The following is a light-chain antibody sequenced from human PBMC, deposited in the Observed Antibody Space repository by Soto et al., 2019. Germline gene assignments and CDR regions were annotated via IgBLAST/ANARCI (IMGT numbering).Light chain of an antibody. CDR3: QQYNNWPRT. J-gene: IGKJ1*01. V-gene: IGKV3-15*01. CDR2: GAS. CDR1: QSVSSN. Sequence: EIVITQSPATLSVYKGERATLSCRASQSVSSNLAWYQQKPGQAPRLLIYGASFRATGMPARFSGSGFGTEFTLTICSLQSEDFAVYYCQQYNNWPRTFGQGTKVDIK.